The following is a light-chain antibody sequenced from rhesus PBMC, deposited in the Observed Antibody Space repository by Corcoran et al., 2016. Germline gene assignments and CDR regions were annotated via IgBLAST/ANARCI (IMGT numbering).Light chain of an antibody. Sequence: DIQMTQSPSSLSASVGDRVTITCRASENVNNYLNWYQQKPGKAPKLLNYKASTLQSGVPSRFSGSGSGKAYTFTISSLQPEDVATYYCQHGYGTPFTFGPGTKLDIK. CDR2: KAS. V-gene: IGKV1-74*01. J-gene: IGKJ3*01. CDR1: ENVNNY. CDR3: QHGYGTPFT.